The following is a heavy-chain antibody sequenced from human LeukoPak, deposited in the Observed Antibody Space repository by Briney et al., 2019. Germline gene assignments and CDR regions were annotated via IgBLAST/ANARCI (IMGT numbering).Heavy chain of an antibody. Sequence: PGGSLRLSCVASGFIFSSYWMSWVRQAPGKGLEWVANMKEDGSEKYYVDSVKGRFTISRDNAKSSLYLQMNSLRAEDTAVYYCARLRYSSTWLSDYWGQGTLVTVSS. CDR3: ARLRYSSTWLSDY. CDR1: GFIFSSYW. CDR2: MKEDGSEK. V-gene: IGHV3-7*01. D-gene: IGHD6-13*01. J-gene: IGHJ4*02.